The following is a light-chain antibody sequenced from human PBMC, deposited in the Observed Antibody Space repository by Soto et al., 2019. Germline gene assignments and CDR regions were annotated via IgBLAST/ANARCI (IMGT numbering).Light chain of an antibody. J-gene: IGKJ5*01. V-gene: IGKV3-20*01. CDR3: QHYDGSPIT. CDR1: QRVSTNY. CDR2: GAS. Sequence: EIVLTQSPGTLSLSPGERATLSCRASQRVSTNYLAWYQQKPGQAPRLLIYGASSRATGIPDRVSGIGSGTDFTLTISRLEPEDFAVYYCQHYDGSPITFGQGTRLEIK.